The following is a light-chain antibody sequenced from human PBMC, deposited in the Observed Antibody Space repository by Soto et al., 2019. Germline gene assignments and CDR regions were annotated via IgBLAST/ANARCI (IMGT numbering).Light chain of an antibody. Sequence: EIVLTQSPGTLSLSPGERATLSCRASQSVSGSYLASYQQKPGQAPRLLISAASSRATGIPDRFSGSGSGTDFTLTISRLALDDFAVYYCQQYGSSPPITFGQGTRQEIK. CDR2: AAS. V-gene: IGKV3-20*01. J-gene: IGKJ5*01. CDR3: QQYGSSPPIT. CDR1: QSVSGSY.